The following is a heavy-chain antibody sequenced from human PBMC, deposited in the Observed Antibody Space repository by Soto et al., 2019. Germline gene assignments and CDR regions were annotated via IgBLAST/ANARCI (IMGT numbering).Heavy chain of an antibody. CDR3: ARHLAVAGMHYYYGMDV. J-gene: IGHJ6*02. Sequence: GVLMKIGCKGAGYSFTSYWIGWVRQMPGKGLEWMGIIYPGDSDTRYSPSFQGQVTISADKSISTAYLQWSSLKASDTAMYYCARHLAVAGMHYYYGMDVWGQGTTVTVSS. CDR1: GYSFTSYW. CDR2: IYPGDSDT. D-gene: IGHD6-19*01. V-gene: IGHV5-51*01.